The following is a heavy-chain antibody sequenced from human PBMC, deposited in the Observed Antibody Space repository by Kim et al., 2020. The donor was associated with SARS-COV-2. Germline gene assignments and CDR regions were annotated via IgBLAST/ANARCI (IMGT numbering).Heavy chain of an antibody. J-gene: IGHJ3*02. CDR1: GYTFTSYD. CDR2: MNPNSGNT. V-gene: IGHV1-8*01. Sequence: ASVKVSCKASGYTFTSYDINWVRQATGQGLEWMGWMNPNSGNTGYAQKFQGRVTMTRNTSISTAYMELSSLRSEDTAVYYCARVGTLRYFDWFPLVGAFDIWGQGTMVTVSS. D-gene: IGHD3-9*01. CDR3: ARVGTLRYFDWFPLVGAFDI.